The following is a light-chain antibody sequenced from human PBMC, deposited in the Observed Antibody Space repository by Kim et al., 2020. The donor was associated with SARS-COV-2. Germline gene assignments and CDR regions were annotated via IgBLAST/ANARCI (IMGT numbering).Light chain of an antibody. CDR1: SSNIGSNT. CDR2: SNN. CDR3: AAWDDSMNGRV. J-gene: IGLJ3*02. Sequence: GPRVTISCSGSSSNIGSNTVNWYQQLPGTAPKLLIYSNNQRPSGVPDRFSGSKSGTSASLAISGLQSEDEAEYYCAAWDDSMNGRVFGGGTKLTVL. V-gene: IGLV1-44*01.